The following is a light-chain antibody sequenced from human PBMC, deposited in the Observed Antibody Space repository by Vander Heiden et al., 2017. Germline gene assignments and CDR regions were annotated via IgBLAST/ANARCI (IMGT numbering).Light chain of an antibody. Sequence: DIVMTQSPDSLAVSLGERATINCKPSQSVLYSSNNKNYLVWYQQKPGQPPKLLIYWASTRESGVPDRFSGSGSGTDFTLTISSLQAEDVAVYYCQQYYSTPWTFGQGTKVEIK. CDR1: QSVLYSSNNKNY. CDR3: QQYYSTPWT. V-gene: IGKV4-1*01. CDR2: WAS. J-gene: IGKJ1*01.